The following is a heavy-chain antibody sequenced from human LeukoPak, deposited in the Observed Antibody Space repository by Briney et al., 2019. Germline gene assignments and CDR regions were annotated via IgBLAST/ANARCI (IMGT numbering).Heavy chain of an antibody. D-gene: IGHD4-17*01. V-gene: IGHV3-7*01. CDR1: EFRIRDYW. CDR2: IKQDGSEK. CDR3: AYGDAIDY. J-gene: IGHJ4*02. Sequence: PGGSLRLSFQAPEFRIRDYWRYWVRQAPGKGLEWVANIKQDGSEKYYVDSVRGRFTISRDNAKNSLYLQMNSLRVEDTAVYYCAYGDAIDYWGQGTLVTVSS.